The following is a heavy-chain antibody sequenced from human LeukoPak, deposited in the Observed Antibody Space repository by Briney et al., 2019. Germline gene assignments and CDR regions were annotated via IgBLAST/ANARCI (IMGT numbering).Heavy chain of an antibody. J-gene: IGHJ6*02. CDR2: IIPILGIA. CDR3: AREVGATTGYYYGMDV. CDR1: GGTFSSYT. Sequence: SVKVSCKASGGTFSSYTISWVRQAPGQGLEWMGRIIPILGIANYTQKFQGRVTITADKSTSTAYMELSSLRSEDTAVYYCAREVGATTGYYYGMDVWGQGTTVTVSS. V-gene: IGHV1-69*04. D-gene: IGHD1-26*01.